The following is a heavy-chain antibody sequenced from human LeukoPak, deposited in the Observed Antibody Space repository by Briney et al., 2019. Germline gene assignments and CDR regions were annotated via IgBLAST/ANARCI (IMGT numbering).Heavy chain of an antibody. Sequence: ASVKVSCKASGYTFTGYYIHWVRQAPGQGLEWMGWINPNSGGTNYAQKFQGRVTMTRDTSISTAYMELSRLRSDDTAVYYCASLYCSSTSCPNGWGQGTLVTVSS. D-gene: IGHD2-2*01. CDR2: INPNSGGT. J-gene: IGHJ4*02. CDR3: ASLYCSSTSCPNG. V-gene: IGHV1-2*02. CDR1: GYTFTGYY.